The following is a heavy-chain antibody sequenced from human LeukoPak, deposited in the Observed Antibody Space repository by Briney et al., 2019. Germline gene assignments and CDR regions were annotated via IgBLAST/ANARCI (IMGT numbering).Heavy chain of an antibody. CDR2: ISSSSSYI. J-gene: IGHJ4*02. CDR3: AKCPSGYYFDY. V-gene: IGHV3-21*04. Sequence: PGGSLRLSCAASGFTFSSYSMNWVRQAPGKGLEWVSSISSSSSYIYYADSVKGRFTISRDNSKNTLYLQMNSLRAEDTAVYYCAKCPSGYYFDYWGQGTLVTVSS. CDR1: GFTFSSYS. D-gene: IGHD3-10*01.